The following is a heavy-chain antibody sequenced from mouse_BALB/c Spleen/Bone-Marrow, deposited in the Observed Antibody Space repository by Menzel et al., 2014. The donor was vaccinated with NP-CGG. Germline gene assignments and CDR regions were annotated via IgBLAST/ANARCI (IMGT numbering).Heavy chain of an antibody. CDR3: ARTYGSSYFVY. CDR2: IYPGDGDT. V-gene: IGHV1-82*01. Sequence: VQLQQSGPELVKPGASVKISCRASGYAFSSSWMNWVKQRPGQGLEWIGRIYPGDGDTNYNGKFKGKATLTADKSSSTAYMQLSSLTSVGSAVYFCARTYGSSYFVYWGQGTLVTVSA. CDR1: GYAFSSSW. D-gene: IGHD1-1*01. J-gene: IGHJ3*01.